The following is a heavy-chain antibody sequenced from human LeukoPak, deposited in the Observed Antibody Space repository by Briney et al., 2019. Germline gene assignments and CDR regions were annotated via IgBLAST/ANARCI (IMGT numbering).Heavy chain of an antibody. Sequence: NASETLSLTCTVSGGPISRSSFFWGWIRQPPGKGLEWIGSIYYSGNTYYNPSLKSRLTIAVDTSRNQFSLKMSSVTAADTAVYYCATVGDNGGYYPFDYWGQGTLVTVSS. CDR2: IYYSGNT. V-gene: IGHV4-39*01. CDR3: ATVGDNGGYYPFDY. D-gene: IGHD4-17*01. CDR1: GGPISRSSFF. J-gene: IGHJ4*02.